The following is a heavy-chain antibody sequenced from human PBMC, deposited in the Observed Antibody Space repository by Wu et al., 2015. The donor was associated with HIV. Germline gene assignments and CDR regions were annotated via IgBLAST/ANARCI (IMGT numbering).Heavy chain of an antibody. Sequence: QVQLVQSGAEVKRPGASVRVSCRTSGYSFTAYYIHWVRQAPGQGLEWMGRLNPNTGGADSSQKFQGRVTLTRDTSINTAYMDLRRLRVDDSATYYCASGIQAGGANYWGQGTLVIVSS. CDR2: LNPNTGGA. J-gene: IGHJ4*02. CDR3: ASGIQAGGANY. CDR1: GYSFTAYY. D-gene: IGHD2-21*01. V-gene: IGHV1-2*02.